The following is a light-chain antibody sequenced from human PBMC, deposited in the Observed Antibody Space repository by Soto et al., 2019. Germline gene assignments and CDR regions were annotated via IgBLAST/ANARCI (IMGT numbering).Light chain of an antibody. CDR1: QTISSW. V-gene: IGKV1-5*03. J-gene: IGKJ1*01. CDR3: QQYNSFPWT. Sequence: DIQMTQSHSSLSGSVGDRVTITCRASQTISSWLAWYQQKPGKAPKLLIYKASSLESGAPSRFSGSGSGTEFTLTISSLQPDDFATYYCQQYNSFPWTFGQGTKVDIK. CDR2: KAS.